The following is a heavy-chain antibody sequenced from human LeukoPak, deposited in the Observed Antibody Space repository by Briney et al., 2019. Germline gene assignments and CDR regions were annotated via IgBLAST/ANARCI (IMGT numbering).Heavy chain of an antibody. V-gene: IGHV4-39*07. D-gene: IGHD3-10*01. CDR1: GGSISSSSYY. Sequence: SETLSLTCTVSGGSISSSSYYWGWIRQPPGKGLEWIGSIYYSGSTYYNPSLKSRVTISVDTSKNQFSLKLSSVTAADTAVYYCARVSGSGSYYLSYYYYMDVWGKGTTVTISS. CDR2: IYYSGST. CDR3: ARVSGSGSYYLSYYYYMDV. J-gene: IGHJ6*03.